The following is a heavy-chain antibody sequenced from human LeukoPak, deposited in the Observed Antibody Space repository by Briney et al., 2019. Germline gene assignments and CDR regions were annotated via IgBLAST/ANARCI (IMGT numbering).Heavy chain of an antibody. CDR2: IYYSGST. J-gene: IGHJ4*02. Sequence: SETLSLTCTVSGGSISSSSSYWGWIRQPPGKGLEWIGGIYYSGSTYYNPSLKSRVTISVDTSKNQFSLKLSSVTAADTAVYYCARLQIAARPFDYWGQGTLVTVSS. CDR3: ARLQIAARPFDY. CDR1: GGSISSSSSY. V-gene: IGHV4-39*01. D-gene: IGHD6-6*01.